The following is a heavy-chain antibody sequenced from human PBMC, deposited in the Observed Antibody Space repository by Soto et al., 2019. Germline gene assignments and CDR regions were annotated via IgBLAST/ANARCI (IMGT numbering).Heavy chain of an antibody. V-gene: IGHV4-39*01. Sequence: SETLSLTCTVSGGSISSSSYYWGWIRQPPGKGLEWIGSIYYSGSTYYNPSLKSRVTISVDTSKNQFSLKLSSVTAADTAVYYCFMEGGGSNCRDCYSDYWGQGTLVTVSS. CDR3: FMEGGGSNCRDCYSDY. CDR2: IYYSGST. D-gene: IGHD2-21*01. J-gene: IGHJ4*02. CDR1: GGSISSSSYY.